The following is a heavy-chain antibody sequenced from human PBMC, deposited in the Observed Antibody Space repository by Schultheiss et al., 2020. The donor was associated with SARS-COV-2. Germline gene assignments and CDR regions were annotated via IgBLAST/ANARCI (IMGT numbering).Heavy chain of an antibody. D-gene: IGHD3-22*01. J-gene: IGHJ4*02. CDR2: ISGDGGST. CDR1: GFTFSSYA. CDR3: AKLPEYYYDSSGYYYRPYYFDY. Sequence: GGSLRLSCAASGFTFSSYAMSWVRQAPGKGLEWVSAISGDGGSTYYADSVKGRFTISRDNSKNTLYLQLNSLRAEDTALYYCAKLPEYYYDSSGYYYRPYYFDYWGQGTLVTVSS. V-gene: IGHV3-23*01.